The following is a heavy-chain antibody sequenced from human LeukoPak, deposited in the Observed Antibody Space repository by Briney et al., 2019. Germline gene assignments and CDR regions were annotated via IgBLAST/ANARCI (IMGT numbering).Heavy chain of an antibody. CDR3: AKSSYYDSSGYYREYYFDY. D-gene: IGHD3-22*01. CDR2: ISGSGGST. V-gene: IGHV3-23*01. CDR1: GFTFSTYA. J-gene: IGHJ4*02. Sequence: GFLRLSCAASGFTFSTYAVSWVRQAPGKGLEWVSAISGSGGSTNYADSVKGRVTVSRDNSKSTLYLQMNSLRAEDTAVYYCAKSSYYDSSGYYREYYFDYWGQGTLVTVSS.